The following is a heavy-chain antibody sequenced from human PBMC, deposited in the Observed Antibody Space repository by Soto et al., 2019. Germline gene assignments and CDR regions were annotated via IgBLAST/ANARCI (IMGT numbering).Heavy chain of an antibody. Sequence: EVPLVESGGGLVKPGGSLRLSCAASGFTFSSYSMKWVRQAPGKGLEWVSSISSSSSYIYYADSVKGRFTISRDNAKNSLYLQMNSLRAEDTAVYYCARDQPGYSYGYGLGYWGQGTLVTVSS. V-gene: IGHV3-21*01. CDR3: ARDQPGYSYGYGLGY. CDR2: ISSSSSYI. CDR1: GFTFSSYS. J-gene: IGHJ4*02. D-gene: IGHD5-18*01.